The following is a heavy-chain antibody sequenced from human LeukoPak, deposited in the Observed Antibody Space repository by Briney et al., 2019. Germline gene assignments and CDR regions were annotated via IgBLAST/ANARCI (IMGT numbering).Heavy chain of an antibody. V-gene: IGHV4-59*08. CDR3: ARQPYDILTGYYYNAFDI. CDR1: GGSISSYY. D-gene: IGHD3-9*01. Sequence: SETLSLTCTVSGGSISSYYWSWIRQTPGKGLEWIGYIYYSGSTNYNPSLKSRVTISVDTSKNQFSLKLSSVTAADTAVYYCARQPYDILTGYYYNAFDIWGQGTMVTVSS. J-gene: IGHJ3*02. CDR2: IYYSGST.